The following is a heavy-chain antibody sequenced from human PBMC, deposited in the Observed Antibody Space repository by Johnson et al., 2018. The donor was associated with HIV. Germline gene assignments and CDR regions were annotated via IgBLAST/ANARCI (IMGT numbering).Heavy chain of an antibody. CDR3: ARPIARGASNI. CDR1: GVTFSDYY. J-gene: IGHJ3*02. V-gene: IGHV3-11*01. D-gene: IGHD1-26*01. Sequence: QVQLVESGGGVVWPGGSLRLSCAASGVTFSDYYMNWIRQAPGKGLEWVSYISRCGNTIYYADSVKGRFSISRDNSEKSLFLQMNSLRVDDTAVYYCARPIARGASNIWGQGTMVTVSS. CDR2: ISRCGNTI.